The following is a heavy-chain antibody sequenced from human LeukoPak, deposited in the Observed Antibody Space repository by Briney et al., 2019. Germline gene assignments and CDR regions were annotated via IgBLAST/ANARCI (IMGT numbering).Heavy chain of an antibody. V-gene: IGHV3-23*01. Sequence: GGSLRLSCAASGFTFSNYAMSWVRQAPGKGLEWVSGVSVSGAHYADSVKGRFTVSRDSSKETLYLQLNSLRPEDTAVYYCAKDSNSVIIWFENWGQGTLVTVSS. CDR2: VSVSGA. D-gene: IGHD3-10*01. J-gene: IGHJ4*02. CDR3: AKDSNSVIIWFEN. CDR1: GFTFSNYA.